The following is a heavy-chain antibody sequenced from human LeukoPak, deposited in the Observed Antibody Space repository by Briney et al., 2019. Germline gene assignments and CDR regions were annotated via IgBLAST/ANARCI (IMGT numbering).Heavy chain of an antibody. CDR2: ISSSTTI. J-gene: IGHJ5*02. Sequence: PGGSLRLSCAASGFTFSSYNMNWVRQAPGKGLEWVSYISSSTTIYNADSVKGRFTISRDNAKNSLYLQMNSLRDEDTAVYYCARDQGITYNWFDPWGQGTLVTVSS. CDR3: ARDQGITYNWFDP. D-gene: IGHD1-14*01. CDR1: GFTFSSYN. V-gene: IGHV3-48*02.